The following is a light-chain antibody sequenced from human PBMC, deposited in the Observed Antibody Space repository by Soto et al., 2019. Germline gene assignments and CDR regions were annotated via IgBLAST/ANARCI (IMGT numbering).Light chain of an antibody. V-gene: IGLV2-8*01. CDR1: SSDVGGYNY. CDR3: SSYAGSNNLV. CDR2: EVS. J-gene: IGLJ1*01. Sequence: QSVLTQPPSASGSPGQSVTISCTGTSSDVGGYNYISWYQQHPGKAPKLMIYEVSNWPSGVPDRFSGSKSGNTAFLTVSGLQAEDEADYYCSSYAGSNNLVFGTGTKLTVL.